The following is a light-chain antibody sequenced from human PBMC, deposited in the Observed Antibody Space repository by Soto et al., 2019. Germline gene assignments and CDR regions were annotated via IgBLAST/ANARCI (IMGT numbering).Light chain of an antibody. CDR1: QSVSSSD. V-gene: IGKV3-20*01. CDR2: DAS. CDR3: QQYVYSPPWT. Sequence: EIVLTQSPATLSLSPGEGATLSCRASQSVSSSDLAWYQQKPGQAPRLLIYDASTRSTGIPDRFRGSGSGTDFTLNIRRVEPEVFAVYFCQQYVYSPPWTFGQGTKVEI. J-gene: IGKJ1*01.